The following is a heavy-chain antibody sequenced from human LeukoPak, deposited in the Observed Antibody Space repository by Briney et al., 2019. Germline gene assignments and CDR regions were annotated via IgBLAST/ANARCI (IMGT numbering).Heavy chain of an antibody. CDR1: GGTFSSYA. D-gene: IGHD2-15*01. V-gene: IGHV1-69*04. J-gene: IGHJ4*02. Sequence: SVKVSCKASGGTFSSYAISWVRQAPGQGLEWMGRIIPILGIANYAQKFQGRVTITADKSTSTAYMELSSLRSEDTAVYYCARDNCGAGGCHGPPYFDYWGQGTLVTVSS. CDR3: ARDNCGAGGCHGPPYFDY. CDR2: IIPILGIA.